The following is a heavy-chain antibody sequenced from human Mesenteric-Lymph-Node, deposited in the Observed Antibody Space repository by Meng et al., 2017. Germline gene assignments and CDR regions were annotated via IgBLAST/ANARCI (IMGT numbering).Heavy chain of an antibody. CDR1: GFTVSSNY. CDR2: IYSGGST. CDR3: ARPYYFDSSGYYYHGVFDY. J-gene: IGHJ4*02. Sequence: GESLKISCAASGFTVSSNYMSWVRQAPGKGLEWVSVIYSGGSTYYADSVKGRFTVSRDNSKNTLFLQMNSLRVEDTAIYYCARPYYFDSSGYYYHGVFDYWGQGTLVTVSS. D-gene: IGHD3-22*01. V-gene: IGHV3-53*01.